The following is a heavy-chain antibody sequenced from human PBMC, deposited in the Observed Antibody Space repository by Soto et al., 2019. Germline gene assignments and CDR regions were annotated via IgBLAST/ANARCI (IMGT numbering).Heavy chain of an antibody. D-gene: IGHD6-13*01. Sequence: GGSLRLSCAASGFTFSSYAMHWARQAPGKGLEWVAVISYDGSNKYYADSVKGRFTISRDNSKNTLYLQMNSLRAEDTAVYYCATPPTEGYSSSSRDYYYYYGMDVWGQGTTVTVSS. J-gene: IGHJ6*02. CDR2: ISYDGSNK. V-gene: IGHV3-30-3*01. CDR1: GFTFSSYA. CDR3: ATPPTEGYSSSSRDYYYYYGMDV.